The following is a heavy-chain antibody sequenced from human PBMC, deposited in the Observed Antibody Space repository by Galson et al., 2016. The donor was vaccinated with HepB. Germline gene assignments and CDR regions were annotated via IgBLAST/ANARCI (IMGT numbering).Heavy chain of an antibody. CDR1: GRTFDTYA. V-gene: IGHV3-9*01. D-gene: IGHD6-6*01. CDR3: ARSARPYYYYHGMDV. Sequence: SLRLSCAASGRTFDTYAMHWVRQVPGKGLEWVSGISWNSGSIGYADSVKGRFTISRDNAKNSLYLQMNSLRAEDTALYYCARSARPYYYYHGMDVWGQGTAVTVSS. J-gene: IGHJ6*02. CDR2: ISWNSGSI.